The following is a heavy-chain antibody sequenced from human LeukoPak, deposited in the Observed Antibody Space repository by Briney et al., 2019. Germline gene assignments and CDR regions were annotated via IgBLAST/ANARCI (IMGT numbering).Heavy chain of an antibody. CDR2: INLSGST. CDR3: ARGGPQQLVLRRRSGYYMDV. V-gene: IGHV4-34*01. Sequence: SETLSLTCAVYGGSFSGYYWSWIRQPPGKGLEWIGEINLSGSTNYNPSLKSRVTISVDTSKNQFSLKLSSVTAADTAVYYCARGGPQQLVLRRRSGYYMDVWGKGTTVTVSS. D-gene: IGHD6-13*01. J-gene: IGHJ6*03. CDR1: GGSFSGYY.